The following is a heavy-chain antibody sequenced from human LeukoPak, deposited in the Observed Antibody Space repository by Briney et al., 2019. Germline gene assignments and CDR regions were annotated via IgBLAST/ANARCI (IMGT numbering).Heavy chain of an antibody. Sequence: ASVKVSCKASGGTFSSYAISWVRQAPGQGLEWMGGIIPIFGTANYAQKFQGRVTITADESTSTAYMELSSLRSEDTAVYYCASGERDCSSTSCPFGVVIPIDYWGQGTLVTVSS. CDR2: IIPIFGTA. V-gene: IGHV1-69*13. CDR3: ASGERDCSSTSCPFGVVIPIDY. J-gene: IGHJ4*02. D-gene: IGHD2-2*01. CDR1: GGTFSSYA.